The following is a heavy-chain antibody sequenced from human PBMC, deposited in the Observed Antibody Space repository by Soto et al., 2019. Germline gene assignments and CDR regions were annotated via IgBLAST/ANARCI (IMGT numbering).Heavy chain of an antibody. D-gene: IGHD6-13*01. CDR2: IYDSGST. Sequence: SETLSLTCTVSGGSISSYYWSWIRQPPGKGLEWIGYIYDSGSTNHNPSLKSRVTISVDTSKNQFSLKLTSVTAADTAVYYCARVAGSWIDYWGQGTLVTVSS. J-gene: IGHJ4*02. CDR3: ARVAGSWIDY. CDR1: GGSISSYY. V-gene: IGHV4-59*01.